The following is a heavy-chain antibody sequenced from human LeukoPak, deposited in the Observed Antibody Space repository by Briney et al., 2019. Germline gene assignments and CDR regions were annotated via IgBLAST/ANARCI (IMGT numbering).Heavy chain of an antibody. V-gene: IGHV4-59*11. CDR1: GGSISSHY. CDR2: IYYSGST. D-gene: IGHD1-20*01. J-gene: IGHJ4*02. CDR3: ARALLGITGTDFDY. Sequence: PSETLSLTCTVSGGSISSHYWSWIRQPPGKGLEWIGYIYYSGSTNYNPSLKSRVTISVDTSKNQSSLKLSSVTAADTAVYYCARALLGITGTDFDYWGQGTLVTVSS.